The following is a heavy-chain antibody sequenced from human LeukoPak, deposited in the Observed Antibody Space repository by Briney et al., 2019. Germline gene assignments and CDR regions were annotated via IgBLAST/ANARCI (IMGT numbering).Heavy chain of an antibody. J-gene: IGHJ6*02. Sequence: ASVKVSCKASGGTFSSFAISWVRQAPGQGLEWMGGFIPIFGSTKYAQKFQGRVSITADESTSTAYMELSSLRSDDTAVYYYARAHVVVLGAALGGMDVWGQGTTVTVSS. D-gene: IGHD2-15*01. CDR2: FIPIFGST. CDR1: GGTFSSFA. V-gene: IGHV1-69*13. CDR3: ARAHVVVLGAALGGMDV.